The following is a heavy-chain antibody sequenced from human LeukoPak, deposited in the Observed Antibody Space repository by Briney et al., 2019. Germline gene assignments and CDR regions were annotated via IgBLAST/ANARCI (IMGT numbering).Heavy chain of an antibody. CDR3: ARDCGGDCYYFDY. V-gene: IGHV1-69*13. CDR2: IIPVYGTA. Sequence: GASVKVSCKASGGTFSSYAISWVRQAPGQGLEWMGGIIPVYGTATYAQNFQGRVTITADESTSTAYMELSSLRSEDTAVYYCARDCGGDCYYFDYWGQGTLVTVSS. J-gene: IGHJ4*02. CDR1: GGTFSSYA. D-gene: IGHD2-21*02.